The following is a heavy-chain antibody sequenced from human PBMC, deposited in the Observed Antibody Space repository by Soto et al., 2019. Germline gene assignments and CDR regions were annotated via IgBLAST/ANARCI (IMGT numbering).Heavy chain of an antibody. Sequence: ASVKVCCKASGYTINCYGSRWVRQSPGQGLEWMGWISAYNGNTNYAQKLQGRVTMTTDTSTSTAYMELRSLRSDDTAVYYCARDGRQFVVVPAAPDYWGQGTQVTVSS. CDR2: ISAYNGNT. V-gene: IGHV1-18*01. CDR1: GYTINCYG. CDR3: ARDGRQFVVVPAAPDY. D-gene: IGHD2-2*01. J-gene: IGHJ4*02.